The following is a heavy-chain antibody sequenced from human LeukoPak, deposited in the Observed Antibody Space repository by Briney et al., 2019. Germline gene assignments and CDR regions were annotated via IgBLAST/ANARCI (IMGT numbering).Heavy chain of an antibody. CDR2: IRSNPYGGTT. Sequence: GGSLRLSCTASGFIFGNYAVSWVRQAPGKGPEWVGFIRSNPYGGTTEYAASVKGRFTISRDYCRSTAYLQMSSLKTDDAGMYYCARQPDPWMAFDYWGRGTLVTVSS. D-gene: IGHD5-12*01. CDR3: ARQPDPWMAFDY. CDR1: GFIFGNYA. J-gene: IGHJ4*02. V-gene: IGHV3-49*04.